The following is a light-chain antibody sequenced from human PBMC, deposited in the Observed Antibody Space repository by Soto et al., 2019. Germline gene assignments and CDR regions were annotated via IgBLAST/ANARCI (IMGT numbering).Light chain of an antibody. J-gene: IGKJ1*01. CDR1: QSVSSN. V-gene: IGKV3-15*01. CDR3: QQYNNWPRT. CDR2: GAS. Sequence: EIVMTQSPATLSVSPGERATLSCRASQSVSSNLAWYQQKPGQAPRLLIYGASTRATGIPARVSGRGSGTEFTLTISSPQSEDFAVYYCQQYNNWPRTFGQGTKVDIK.